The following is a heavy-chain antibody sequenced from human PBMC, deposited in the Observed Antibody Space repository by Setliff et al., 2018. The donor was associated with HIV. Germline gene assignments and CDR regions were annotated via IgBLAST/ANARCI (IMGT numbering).Heavy chain of an antibody. D-gene: IGHD6-19*01. Sequence: SETLSLTCAVSGYSISSGDYWGWLRQPPGKGLEWVATIHYSGNTYYNPSLKSRVTISVDTSKNQFSLKLTSVTAADTAVYYCAQLIAVGGIDYWGQGTLVTVSS. CDR3: AQLIAVGGIDY. CDR2: IHYSGNT. CDR1: GYSISSGDY. V-gene: IGHV4-38-2*01. J-gene: IGHJ4*02.